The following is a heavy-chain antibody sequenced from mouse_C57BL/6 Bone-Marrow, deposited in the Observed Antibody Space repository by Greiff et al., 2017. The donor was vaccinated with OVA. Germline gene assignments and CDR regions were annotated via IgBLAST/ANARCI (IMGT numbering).Heavy chain of an antibody. D-gene: IGHD2-1*01. CDR1: GYTFTDYE. CDR2: IDPETGGT. Sequence: QVQLQQSGAELVRPGASVTLSCKASGYTFTDYEMHWVKQTPVHGLEWIGAIDPETGGTAYNQKFKGKATLTADKSSSTAYMELRSLTSEDSAVYCGTRNDVLFAYGGQGTLVTVSA. CDR3: TRNDVLFAY. J-gene: IGHJ3*01. V-gene: IGHV1-15*01.